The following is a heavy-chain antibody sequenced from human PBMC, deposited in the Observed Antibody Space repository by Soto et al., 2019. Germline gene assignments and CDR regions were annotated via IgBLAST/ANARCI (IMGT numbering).Heavy chain of an antibody. Sequence: ETLSLTCAVYGGSFSGYYWSWIRQPPGKGLEWIGEINHSGSTNYNPSLKSRVTISVDTSKNQFSLKLSSVTAADTAVYYCARTYYGSGSGWFDPWGQGTLVTVSS. J-gene: IGHJ5*02. CDR2: INHSGST. CDR1: GGSFSGYY. V-gene: IGHV4-34*01. D-gene: IGHD3-10*01. CDR3: ARTYYGSGSGWFDP.